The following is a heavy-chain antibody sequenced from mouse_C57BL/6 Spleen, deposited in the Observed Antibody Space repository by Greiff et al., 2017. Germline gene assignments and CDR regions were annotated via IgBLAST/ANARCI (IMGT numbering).Heavy chain of an antibody. Sequence: LQESGPELVKPGASVKISCKASGYAFSSSWMNWVKQRPGKGLEWIGRIYPGDGDTNYNGKFKGKATLTADKSSSTAYMQLSSLTSEDSAVYFCASENFDDWGQGTTLTVSS. J-gene: IGHJ2*01. CDR1: GYAFSSSW. CDR3: ASENFDD. V-gene: IGHV1-82*01. CDR2: IYPGDGDT.